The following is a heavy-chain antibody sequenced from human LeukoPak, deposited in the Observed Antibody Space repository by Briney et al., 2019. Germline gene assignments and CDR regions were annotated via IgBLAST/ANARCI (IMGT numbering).Heavy chain of an antibody. CDR2: INHSGST. J-gene: IGHJ6*03. Sequence: SETLSLTCAVYGGSFSGYYWSWIRQPPGKGLEWIGEINHSGSTNYNPFLKSRVTISVDTSKNQFSLKLSSVPAADTAVYYCARTYYYGSGSYPPQYYYYYMDVWGKGTTVTVSS. V-gene: IGHV4-34*01. CDR1: GGSFSGYY. CDR3: ARTYYYGSGSYPPQYYYYYMDV. D-gene: IGHD3-10*01.